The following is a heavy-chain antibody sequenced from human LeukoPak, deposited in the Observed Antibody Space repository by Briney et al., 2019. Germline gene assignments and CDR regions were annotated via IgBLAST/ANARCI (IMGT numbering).Heavy chain of an antibody. CDR3: AKLSSTNRYEGPEY. Sequence: GSLRLSCAASGFIFSNYAMSWVRQAPGGGLEWVSVISGSGGSTSYPDSVRGRFTISRDNSKNTLYLQMNSLRAEDTAVYYCAKLSSTNRYEGPEYWGQGTLVTVSS. V-gene: IGHV3-23*01. J-gene: IGHJ4*02. D-gene: IGHD6-13*01. CDR2: ISGSGGST. CDR1: GFIFSNYA.